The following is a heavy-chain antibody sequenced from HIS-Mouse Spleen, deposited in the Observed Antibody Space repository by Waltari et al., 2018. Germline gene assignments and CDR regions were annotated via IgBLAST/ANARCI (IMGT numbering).Heavy chain of an antibody. J-gene: IGHJ3*02. Sequence: QVQLVESGGGVVQPGRSLRLSCAASGFPFSSYGMHWVRQAPGKGLEWVAVIWYDGSNKYYADSVKGRFTISRDNSKNTLYLQMNSLRAEDTAVYYCASISIWGGPVDIWGQGTMVTVSS. CDR3: ASISIWGGPVDI. D-gene: IGHD3-16*01. V-gene: IGHV3-33*01. CDR1: GFPFSSYG. CDR2: IWYDGSNK.